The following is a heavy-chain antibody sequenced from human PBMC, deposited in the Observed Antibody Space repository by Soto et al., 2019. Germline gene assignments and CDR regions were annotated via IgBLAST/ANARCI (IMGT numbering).Heavy chain of an antibody. CDR1: GFTFSSYG. Sequence: PGGSLRLSCAASGFTFSSYGMHWVRQAPGKGLEWVAVISYDGSNKYYADSVKGRFTISRDNSKNTLHLQMNSLRAEDTAVYYCATQGEWLLYTSKNPVDYWGQGTLVTVSS. CDR2: ISYDGSNK. CDR3: ATQGEWLLYTSKNPVDY. D-gene: IGHD3-3*01. V-gene: IGHV3-30*03. J-gene: IGHJ4*02.